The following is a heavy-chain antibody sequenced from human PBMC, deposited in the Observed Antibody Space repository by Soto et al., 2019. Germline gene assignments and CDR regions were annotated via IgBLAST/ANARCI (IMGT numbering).Heavy chain of an antibody. D-gene: IGHD4-17*01. J-gene: IGHJ4*02. Sequence: SQTLSLTCAISGDSVSSNRASSNWIRQSPSRGLEWLGRTYYRSKWFNDYAVSVKSRITINPDTSKNQFSLQLNSVTPEDTAVYYCARDPPDFHGAFDYWGQGTLVTVSS. CDR1: GDSVSSNRAS. CDR2: TYYRSKWFN. V-gene: IGHV6-1*01. CDR3: ARDPPDFHGAFDY.